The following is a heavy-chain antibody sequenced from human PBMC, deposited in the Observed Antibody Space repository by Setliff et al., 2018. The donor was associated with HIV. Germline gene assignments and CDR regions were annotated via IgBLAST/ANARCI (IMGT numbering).Heavy chain of an antibody. Sequence: ASVKVSCKVSGYTLTDLSIHWVRQAPGKGLEWMGGFDPEHDKTIYAQKFQGRVTMTEDTSTDTASMQLNSLRSEDTAVYFCASHRRVGTTVLFSYWGQGTQVTVSS. D-gene: IGHD1-1*01. V-gene: IGHV1-24*01. CDR3: ASHRRVGTTVLFSY. J-gene: IGHJ4*02. CDR1: GYTLTDLS. CDR2: FDPEHDKT.